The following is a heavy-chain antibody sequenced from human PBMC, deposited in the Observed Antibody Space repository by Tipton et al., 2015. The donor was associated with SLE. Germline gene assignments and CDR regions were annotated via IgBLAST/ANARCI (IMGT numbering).Heavy chain of an antibody. Sequence: SLRLSCAASGFTFSSYGMHWVRQAPGKGLEWVAFIRFDGSNKYYADSVKGRFTISRDNSKNTLYLQMNSLRAEDTAVYYCAKASGTSGYYRSYYGMDVWGPGTTVPVSS. CDR2: IRFDGSNK. D-gene: IGHD3-3*01. CDR3: AKASGTSGYYRSYYGMDV. J-gene: IGHJ6*02. V-gene: IGHV3-30*02. CDR1: GFTFSSYG.